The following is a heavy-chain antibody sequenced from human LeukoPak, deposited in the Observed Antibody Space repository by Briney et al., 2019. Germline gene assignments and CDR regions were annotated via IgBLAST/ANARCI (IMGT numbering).Heavy chain of an antibody. CDR1: GYIFTSYF. J-gene: IGHJ4*02. CDR3: ARAHGGSYETDFDY. Sequence: ASVKVSCKASGYIFTSYFMHWVRQAPGQGLEWMGLINPSGGSTSYAQKFQGRVTMTRDMSTSTVYMELSSLRSEDTAVYYCARAHGGSYETDFDYWGQGTLVTVSS. CDR2: INPSGGST. D-gene: IGHD1-26*01. V-gene: IGHV1-46*01.